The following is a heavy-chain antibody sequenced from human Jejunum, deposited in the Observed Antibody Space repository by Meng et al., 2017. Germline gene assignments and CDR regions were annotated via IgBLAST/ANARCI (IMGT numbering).Heavy chain of an antibody. CDR3: ARDSTNTLGSQTYYFDY. D-gene: IGHD2-2*02. Sequence: VQLQEPGPRLVKPSGTLSLTCAVSGASIGSSTWWSWVRQPPGKGLEWIGEIYRSGSTYYNPSLKSRVTISVDKSNNQFSLKLSSVTAADTAVYYCARDSTNTLGSQTYYFDYWGQGTLVTVSS. J-gene: IGHJ4*02. CDR2: IYRSGST. V-gene: IGHV4-4*02. CDR1: GASIGSSTW.